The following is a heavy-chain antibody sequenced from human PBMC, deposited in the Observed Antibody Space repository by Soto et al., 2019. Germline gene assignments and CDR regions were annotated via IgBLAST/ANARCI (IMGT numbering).Heavy chain of an antibody. CDR2: INPNSGGT. J-gene: IGHJ4*02. CDR1: GYTFTGYY. Sequence: ASVKVSCKASGYTFTGYYMHWVRQAPGQGLEWMGWINPNSGGTNYAQKFQGRVTMTRDTSISTAYMELSRLRSDDTAVYYCARGEYSSSSAGASGDYWGQGTLVTAPQ. V-gene: IGHV1-2*02. CDR3: ARGEYSSSSAGASGDY. D-gene: IGHD6-6*01.